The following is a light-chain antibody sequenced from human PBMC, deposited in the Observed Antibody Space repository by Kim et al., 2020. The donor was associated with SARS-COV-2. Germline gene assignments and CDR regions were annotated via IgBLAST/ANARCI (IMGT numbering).Light chain of an antibody. CDR1: QSVSSND. Sequence: PPGETATLTGRASQSVSSNDLAWYQQKPGQAPRLLIYGASSRATGIPDRFSGSGSGTDFTLTITRLEPEDFAVYYCQQYSSSPATFGQGTKVEVK. J-gene: IGKJ1*01. CDR2: GAS. CDR3: QQYSSSPAT. V-gene: IGKV3-20*01.